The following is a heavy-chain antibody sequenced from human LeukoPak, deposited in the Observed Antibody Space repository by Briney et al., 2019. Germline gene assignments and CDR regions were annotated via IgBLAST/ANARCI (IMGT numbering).Heavy chain of an antibody. D-gene: IGHD2-21*02. CDR1: GGSISSGDYY. Sequence: SETLSLTCTVTGGSISSGDYYWSWIRQPPGKGLEWIGYIYYSGSTYYNPSLKSRVTISVDKSRNFFSLNLSSVTAADTAVYYCARASVVVTADPDAFDVWGQGTLVTVSS. CDR3: ARASVVVTADPDAFDV. V-gene: IGHV4-30-4*08. J-gene: IGHJ3*01. CDR2: IYYSGST.